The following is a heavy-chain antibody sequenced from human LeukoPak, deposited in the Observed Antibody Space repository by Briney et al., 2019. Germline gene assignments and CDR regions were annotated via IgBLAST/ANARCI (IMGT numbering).Heavy chain of an antibody. J-gene: IGHJ3*02. Sequence: PSETLSLTCAVYGGSFSGYYWSWIRQPPGKGLEWIGEINHSGSTNYNPSLKSRVTISVDTSKNQFSLKLSSVTAADTAVYYCARIVGRSGLAFDIWGQGTMVTVSS. CDR1: GGSFSGYY. CDR3: ARIVGRSGLAFDI. V-gene: IGHV4-34*01. CDR2: INHSGST. D-gene: IGHD1-26*01.